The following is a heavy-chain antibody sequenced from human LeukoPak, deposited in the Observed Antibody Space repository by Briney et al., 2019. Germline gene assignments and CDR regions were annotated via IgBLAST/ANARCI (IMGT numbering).Heavy chain of an antibody. CDR1: GFTFSSYS. CDR2: ISYDGSNK. CDR3: AKELYYYASGHFSPHFDY. Sequence: GGSLRLSCAASGFTFSSYSMNWVRQAPGKGLEWVAVISYDGSNKYYADSVKGRFTISRDNSKNTLYLQMNSLRAEDTAVYYCAKELYYYASGHFSPHFDYWGQGTLVTVSS. J-gene: IGHJ4*02. D-gene: IGHD3-10*01. V-gene: IGHV3-30*18.